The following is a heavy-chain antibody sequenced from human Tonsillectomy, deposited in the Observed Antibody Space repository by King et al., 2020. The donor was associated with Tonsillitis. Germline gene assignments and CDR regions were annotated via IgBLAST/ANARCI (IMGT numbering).Heavy chain of an antibody. V-gene: IGHV3-23*04. J-gene: IGHJ4*02. CDR3: AKVSDGGNRIKGGWPRSSFDY. Sequence: VQLVESGGGLVQPGGSLRLSCAASGFTFSSYAMTWVRQAPGKGLEWVSSISSKSGSTYYADSVKGRFTISRDNSKNTLFLQMNSLRAHATAVYYCAKVSDGGNRIKGGWPRSSFDYWGQGTLVTVSS. CDR2: ISSKSGST. D-gene: IGHD6-19*01. CDR1: GFTFSSYA.